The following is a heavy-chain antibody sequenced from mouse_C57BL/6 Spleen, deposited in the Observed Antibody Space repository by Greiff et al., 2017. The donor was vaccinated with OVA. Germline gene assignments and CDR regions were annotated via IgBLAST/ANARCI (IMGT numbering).Heavy chain of an antibody. CDR3: ALYYDYGFAY. J-gene: IGHJ3*01. CDR1: GYTFTDYY. V-gene: IGHV1-76*01. D-gene: IGHD2-4*01. CDR2: IYPGSGNT. Sequence: QVQLQQSGAELVRPGASVKLSCKASGYTFTDYYINWVKQRPGQGLEWIARIYPGSGNTYYNEKFKGKATLTAEKSSSTAYMQLSSLTSEDSAVYFCALYYDYGFAYWGQGTLVTVSA.